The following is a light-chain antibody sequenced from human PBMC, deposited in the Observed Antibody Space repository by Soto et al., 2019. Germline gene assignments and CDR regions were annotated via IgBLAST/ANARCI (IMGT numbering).Light chain of an antibody. CDR3: QQRSNWPPGP. Sequence: EIVLTQSPATLSLSPGERATLSCRASQSVSSYLAWYQQKPGQAPRLLIYDASNRATGIPARFSGSGSGTDFTLTISSLEPEDFAVYYCQQRSNWPPGPFGPGTKSGYQT. V-gene: IGKV3-11*01. CDR2: DAS. CDR1: QSVSSY. J-gene: IGKJ3*01.